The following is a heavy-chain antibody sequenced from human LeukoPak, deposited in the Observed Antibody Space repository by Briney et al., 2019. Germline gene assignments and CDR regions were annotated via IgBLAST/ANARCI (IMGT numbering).Heavy chain of an antibody. CDR1: GLVFSNYA. CDR2: ISGSGDAT. Sequence: GGSLRLSCAASGLVFSNYAMSWVRQAPGKGLEWVSGISGSGDATYYADSVKGRFTISRDNSKNTLYLQMNSLRAEDTAVYYCASGRGDYGVYFDYWGRGTLVTVSS. D-gene: IGHD4-17*01. J-gene: IGHJ4*02. V-gene: IGHV3-23*01. CDR3: ASGRGDYGVYFDY.